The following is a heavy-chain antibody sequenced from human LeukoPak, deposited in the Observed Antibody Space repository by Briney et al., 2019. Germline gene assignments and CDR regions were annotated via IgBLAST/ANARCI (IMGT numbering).Heavy chain of an antibody. Sequence: PSETLSLTCTVSGASVRRYYSSGIRQSPGKGLEWIGYSHYSGSANFNPSLKSRVSISVDTSKNQFSLNLRSLTAADTAVYYCAGGGYCSSASCHAPLFDWWGPGILVTVSS. CDR2: SHYSGSA. D-gene: IGHD2-2*01. J-gene: IGHJ4*02. CDR3: AGGGYCSSASCHAPLFDW. CDR1: GASVRRYY. V-gene: IGHV4-59*02.